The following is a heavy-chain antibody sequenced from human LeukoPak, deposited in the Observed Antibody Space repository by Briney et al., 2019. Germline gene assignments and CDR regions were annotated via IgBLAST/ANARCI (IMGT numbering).Heavy chain of an antibody. V-gene: IGHV4-59*12. CDR3: ARVSRSGSYFGAFEI. CDR1: GGSISSYY. Sequence: SETLSLTCTVSGGSISSYYWSWIRLPPGKGLEWIGYIYYSGSTNYNPSLKSRVTISVDTSKNQFSLKLSSVTAADTAVYYCARVSRSGSYFGAFEIWGQGTMVTVSS. J-gene: IGHJ3*02. CDR2: IYYSGST. D-gene: IGHD1-26*01.